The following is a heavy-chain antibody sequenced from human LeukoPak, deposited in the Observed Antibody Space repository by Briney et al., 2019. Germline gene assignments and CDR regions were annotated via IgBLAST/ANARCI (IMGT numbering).Heavy chain of an antibody. Sequence: GGSLRLSCAASGFIFSSYHMVWVRQAPGKGLEVVSSISASDGRTYYADSVKGRFTISRDNSKNTLYLQMNSLRAEDTAVYYCARDYYGSGSYYIADYYGMDVWGQGTTVTVSS. D-gene: IGHD3-10*01. V-gene: IGHV3-23*01. CDR2: ISASDGRT. CDR1: GFIFSSYH. J-gene: IGHJ6*02. CDR3: ARDYYGSGSYYIADYYGMDV.